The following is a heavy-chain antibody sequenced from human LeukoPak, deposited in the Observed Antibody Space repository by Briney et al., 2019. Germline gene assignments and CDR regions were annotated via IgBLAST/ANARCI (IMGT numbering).Heavy chain of an antibody. CDR3: TSFGGQGLFDY. D-gene: IGHD3-10*01. CDR2: IYSGGST. Sequence: GGSLRPSCAASGFTFSSYAMSWVRQAPGKGLEWVSVIYSGGSTYYADSVKGRFTISRDNSKNTLYLQMNSLRAEDTAVYYCTSFGGQGLFDYWGQGTLVTVSS. J-gene: IGHJ4*02. CDR1: GFTFSSYA. V-gene: IGHV3-53*01.